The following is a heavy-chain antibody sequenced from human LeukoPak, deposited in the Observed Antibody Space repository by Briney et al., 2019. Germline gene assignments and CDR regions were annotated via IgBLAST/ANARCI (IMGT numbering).Heavy chain of an antibody. CDR2: IYYSGST. J-gene: IGHJ3*02. Sequence: PSETLSLTCTVSGGSIGSTTYYWGWIRQPPGKELECIGSIYYSGSTYYNPSLKSRVTISLDTSKNQFSLKLSSVTAADTAVYYCARHKQSGTYYDAFDIWGQETMVTVSS. CDR1: GGSIGSTTYY. V-gene: IGHV4-39*01. CDR3: ARHKQSGTYYDAFDI. D-gene: IGHD1-26*01.